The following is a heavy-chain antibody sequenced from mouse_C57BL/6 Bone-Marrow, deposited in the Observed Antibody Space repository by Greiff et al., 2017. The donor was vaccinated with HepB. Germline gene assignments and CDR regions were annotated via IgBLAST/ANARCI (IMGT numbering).Heavy chain of an antibody. CDR2: ISYDGSN. D-gene: IGHD1-1*01. V-gene: IGHV3-6*01. CDR1: GYSITSGYY. Sequence: EVQVVESGPGLVKPSQSLSLTCSVTGYSITSGYYWNWIRQFPGNKLEWMGYISYDGSNNYNPSLKNRISITRDTSKNQFFLKLNSVTTEDTATYYCARITTVVVDYWGQGTTLTVSS. J-gene: IGHJ2*01. CDR3: ARITTVVVDY.